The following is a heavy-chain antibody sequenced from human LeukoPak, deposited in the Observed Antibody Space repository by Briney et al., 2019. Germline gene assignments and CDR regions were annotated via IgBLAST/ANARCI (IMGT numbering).Heavy chain of an antibody. J-gene: IGHJ2*01. V-gene: IGHV5-51*01. CDR3: ARRAGGAYYDSGNWYFDL. D-gene: IGHD3-22*01. Sequence: GESLKISCKGSGYSFTSDWIAWVRQMPGKGLEWMGITHPDDSETRYSPSFQGQVTISVDKSISTAYLQWSSLKASDTATYYCARRAGGAYYDSGNWYFDLWGRGTLVIVSS. CDR2: THPDDSET. CDR1: GYSFTSDW.